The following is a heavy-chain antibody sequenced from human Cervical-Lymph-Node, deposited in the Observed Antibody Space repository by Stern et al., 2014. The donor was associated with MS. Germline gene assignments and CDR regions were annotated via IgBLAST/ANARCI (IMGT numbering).Heavy chain of an antibody. Sequence: VHLVESGPGLVKPAETLFLTCTVSGGSIRRNYWSWIRQPPGKGLEWIGDIYYSGSTNYNPSLKSRVTISIDTSKNQFSLNLTSVTAADTAVYYCARDLATVGWFDPWGQGTLVTVSS. CDR2: IYYSGST. J-gene: IGHJ5*02. CDR3: ARDLATVGWFDP. CDR1: GGSIRRNY. V-gene: IGHV4-59*01. D-gene: IGHD4-23*01.